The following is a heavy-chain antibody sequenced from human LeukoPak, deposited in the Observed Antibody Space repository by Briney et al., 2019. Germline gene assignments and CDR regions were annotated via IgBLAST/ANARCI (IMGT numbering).Heavy chain of an antibody. D-gene: IGHD4-17*01. J-gene: IGHJ3*02. V-gene: IGHV1-8*03. CDR2: MNPNSGNT. CDR3: ARGYGDYETDAFDI. Sequence: ASVKVSCKASGYTFTSYDINWVRQATGQGLEWMGWMNPNSGNTGYAQTFQGRVTITRNTSISTAYMELSSLRSEDTAVYYCARGYGDYETDAFDIWGQGTMVTVSS. CDR1: GYTFTSYD.